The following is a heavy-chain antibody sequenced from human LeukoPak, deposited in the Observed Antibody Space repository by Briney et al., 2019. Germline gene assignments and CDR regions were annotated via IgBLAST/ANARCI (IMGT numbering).Heavy chain of an antibody. CDR1: GFTFSNYA. D-gene: IGHD4-17*01. V-gene: IGHV3-23*01. Sequence: GGSLRLSCAASGFTFSNYAMSWVRQAPGKGLEWVSSISGSGISTYYADSVNGRFTISRDNSKNTLYPQMNSLRAEDTAVYYCAKGTSTVTNVDNWGQGTLVTVSS. CDR2: ISGSGIST. CDR3: AKGTSTVTNVDN. J-gene: IGHJ4*02.